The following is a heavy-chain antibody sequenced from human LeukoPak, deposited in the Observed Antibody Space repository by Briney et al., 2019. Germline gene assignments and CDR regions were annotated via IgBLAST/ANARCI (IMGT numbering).Heavy chain of an antibody. V-gene: IGHV1-46*01. Sequence: ASVKVSCKASGYTFTSYYMHWVRQAPGQGLEWMGIIHPSGGSTSYAQKFQGRVTMTRDMSTSTVYMELSSLRSEDTAVYYCARLVPYGITFGGVLDYWGQGTLVTVSS. D-gene: IGHD3-16*01. CDR2: IHPSGGST. J-gene: IGHJ4*02. CDR1: GYTFTSYY. CDR3: ARLVPYGITFGGVLDY.